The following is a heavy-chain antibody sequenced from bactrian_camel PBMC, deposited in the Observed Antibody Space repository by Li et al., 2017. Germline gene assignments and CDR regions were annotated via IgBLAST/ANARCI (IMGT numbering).Heavy chain of an antibody. CDR1: GFTISNIW. V-gene: IGHV3S6*01. CDR3: AKPGGGTWFWEIHY. Sequence: QVQLVESGGGLVQSGGSLRLSCVASGFTISNIWMHWVRQAPGKELEWLSSITEDGSTTSTDSVKGRFTISRDNAKSTLYLQLNSLKTEDTAMYYCAKPGGGTWFWEIHYWGQGTQVTVS. J-gene: IGHJ4*01. CDR2: ITEDGST. D-gene: IGHD6*01.